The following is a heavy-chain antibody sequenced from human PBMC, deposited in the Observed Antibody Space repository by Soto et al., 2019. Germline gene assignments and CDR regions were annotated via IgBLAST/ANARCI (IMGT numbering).Heavy chain of an antibody. CDR2: ISYSGSP. V-gene: IGHV4-39*07. J-gene: IGHJ3*02. D-gene: IGHD3-9*01. CDR3: ARHDYYHRTFGT. Sequence: SETMSITCTVSGGSISSSNHYWGWIRQPPGKGLEWIGTISYSGSPNYNPSLQSLQSRVTISVDTSRNQFSLRLTSVTAADTALYYCARHDYYHRTFGTWGQGTLGTVSS. CDR1: GGSISSSNHY.